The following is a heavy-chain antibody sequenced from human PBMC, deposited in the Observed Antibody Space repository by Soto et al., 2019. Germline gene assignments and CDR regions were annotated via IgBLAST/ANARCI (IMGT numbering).Heavy chain of an antibody. V-gene: IGHV4-59*01. CDR2: IYYSGST. J-gene: IGHJ4*02. D-gene: IGHD4-17*01. CDR3: ARTDYGDYQGIDY. CDR1: GGSISSYY. Sequence: SETLSLTCTVSGGSISSYYWSWIRQPPGKGLEWIGYIYYSGSTNYNPSLKSRVTISVDTSKNQFSLKLSSVTAADTAVYYCARTDYGDYQGIDYWGQGTLVTVS.